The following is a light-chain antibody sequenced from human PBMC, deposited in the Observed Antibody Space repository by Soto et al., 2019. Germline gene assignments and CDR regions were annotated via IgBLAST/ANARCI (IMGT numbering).Light chain of an antibody. V-gene: IGKV3-15*01. Sequence: EIVMTQSPATLSVSPGERATLSCRASQSVSSNLAWYQQKPGQAPRLLIYGASTRATGIPARFSGSGSGTEFTLTISSLQSEDFAVYYCQKFNSVPTFGGGTKVEI. CDR2: GAS. J-gene: IGKJ4*01. CDR3: QKFNSVPT. CDR1: QSVSSN.